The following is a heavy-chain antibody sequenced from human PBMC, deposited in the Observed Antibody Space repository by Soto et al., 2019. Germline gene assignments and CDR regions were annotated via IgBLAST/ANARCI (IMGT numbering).Heavy chain of an antibody. CDR1: GGTFSTYT. CDR3: ARVPGYTSGWPYFDD. CDR2: IIPIVGIV. Sequence: QVQLVQSGAEVKKPGSSVKVSCKASGGTFSTYTISWVRQAPGQGLEWMGRIIPIVGIVNYAQKFQGRVTIIADESTATAYMELSSLRSEDKAVYYCARVPGYTSGWPYFDDWGQGTLVTVSS. J-gene: IGHJ4*02. V-gene: IGHV1-69*02. D-gene: IGHD6-19*01.